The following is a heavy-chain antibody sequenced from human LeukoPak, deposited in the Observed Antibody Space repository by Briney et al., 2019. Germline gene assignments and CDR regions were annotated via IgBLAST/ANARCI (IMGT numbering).Heavy chain of an antibody. CDR1: GGSISSYY. CDR3: ASYIDSSGWFQPTT. Sequence: SETLSLTCTVSGGSISSYYWSWIRQPPGKGLEWIGYIYYSGSTNYNPSLKSRVTISVDTSKNQFSLKLSSVTAADTAVYYCASYIDSSGWFQPTTWGQGTLVTVSS. D-gene: IGHD6-19*01. J-gene: IGHJ5*02. V-gene: IGHV4-59*08. CDR2: IYYSGST.